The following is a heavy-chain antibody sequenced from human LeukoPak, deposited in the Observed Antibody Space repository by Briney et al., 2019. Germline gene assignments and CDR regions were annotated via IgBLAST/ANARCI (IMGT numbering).Heavy chain of an antibody. CDR3: ASAVTGETTTYYYYMDV. CDR2: ISSNGGDA. Sequence: GGSLRLSCAASGFTFSSYAMHWVRQAPGKGLEYVSAISSNGGDAYYANSVKGRFTISRDNSKNMLYLQMGSLRDEDMAVYYCASAVTGETTTYYYYMDVWGKGTTVTVSS. D-gene: IGHD1-20*01. CDR1: GFTFSSYA. J-gene: IGHJ6*03. V-gene: IGHV3-64*01.